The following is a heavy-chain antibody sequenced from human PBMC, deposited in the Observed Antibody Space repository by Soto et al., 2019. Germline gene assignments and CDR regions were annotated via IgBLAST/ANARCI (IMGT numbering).Heavy chain of an antibody. J-gene: IGHJ4*02. CDR2: IYHSGST. Sequence: PSETLSLTCAVSGYSISSGYYWGWIRQPPGKGLGWVGSIYHSGSTYYNPSLKSRVTISVDTSKNQFSRKLSSVTAADTAVYYCARNPYDSSGYYYVRLYFFDYWGQGTLVTVSS. D-gene: IGHD3-22*01. V-gene: IGHV4-38-2*01. CDR3: ARNPYDSSGYYYVRLYFFDY. CDR1: GYSISSGYY.